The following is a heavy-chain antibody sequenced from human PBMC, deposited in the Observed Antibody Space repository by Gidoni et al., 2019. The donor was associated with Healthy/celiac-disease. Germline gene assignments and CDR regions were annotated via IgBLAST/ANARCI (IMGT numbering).Heavy chain of an antibody. CDR3: FCGGRAFDI. D-gene: IGHD2-21*01. CDR1: GGSISRGSYY. J-gene: IGHJ3*02. CDR2: IYTSGST. V-gene: IGHV4-61*02. Sequence: QVQLQESGPGLVKPSQPLSLTCPVSGGSISRGSYYWSWLRQPAGKGLEWIGRIYTSGSTNYNPSLKSRVTISVDTSKNQFSLKLSSVTAADTAVYYCFCGGRAFDIWGQGTMVTVSS.